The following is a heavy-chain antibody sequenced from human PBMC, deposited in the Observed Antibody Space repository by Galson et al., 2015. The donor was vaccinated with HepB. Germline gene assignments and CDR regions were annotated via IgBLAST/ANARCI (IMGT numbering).Heavy chain of an antibody. CDR1: GFTFSSYW. CDR3: AKSRWEHGKFDY. D-gene: IGHD1-26*01. Sequence: SLRLSCAASGFTFSSYWMSWVRQAPGKGLEWVSAINGSGGSTYYADSVKGRFTISRDNSKNTLYLQMNSLRAEDTAVYYCAKSRWEHGKFDYWGQGTLVTVSS. J-gene: IGHJ4*02. V-gene: IGHV3-23*01. CDR2: INGSGGST.